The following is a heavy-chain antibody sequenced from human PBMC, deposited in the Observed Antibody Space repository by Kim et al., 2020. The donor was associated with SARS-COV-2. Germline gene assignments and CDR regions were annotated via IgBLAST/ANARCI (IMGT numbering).Heavy chain of an antibody. CDR3: ARRYSSGWLD. D-gene: IGHD6-19*01. CDR1: GGSFSGYY. Sequence: SETLSLTCAVYGGSFSGYYWSWIRQPPGKGLERIGEINHSGSTNYNPYLKSRVTISVDTSKNQFSLKLRPVTAADTAVYYCARRYSSGWLDWGQGTMVTVSS. V-gene: IGHV4-34*01. CDR2: INHSGST. J-gene: IGHJ3*01.